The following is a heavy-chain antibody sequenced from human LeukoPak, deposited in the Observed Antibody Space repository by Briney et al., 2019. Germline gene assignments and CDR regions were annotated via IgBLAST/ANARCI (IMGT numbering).Heavy chain of an antibody. D-gene: IGHD3-16*01. CDR3: ARVRLNAFDI. Sequence: GASVKVSCKASAYTFIGYYMHWVRQAHGQGPEWMGWINPNGGATNYAQKFQGRVTMTRDTSISTAYMELSRLRSDDTAVSYCARVRLNAFDIWGQGTMVIVSS. V-gene: IGHV1-2*02. CDR2: INPNGGAT. CDR1: AYTFIGYY. J-gene: IGHJ3*02.